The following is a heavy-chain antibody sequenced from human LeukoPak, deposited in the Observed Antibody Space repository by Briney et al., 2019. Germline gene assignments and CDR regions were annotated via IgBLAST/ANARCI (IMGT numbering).Heavy chain of an antibody. CDR2: IYTSGST. D-gene: IGHD3-3*01. CDR1: GGSISSSSYY. J-gene: IGHJ4*02. CDR3: ATDFWSGTNIIDY. Sequence: SSETLSLTCTVSGGSISSSSYYWSWIRQPAGKGLEWIGRIYTSGSTNYNPSLKSRVTMSVDTSKNQFSLKLSSVTAADTAVYYCATDFWSGTNIIDYWGQGTLVTVSS. V-gene: IGHV4-61*02.